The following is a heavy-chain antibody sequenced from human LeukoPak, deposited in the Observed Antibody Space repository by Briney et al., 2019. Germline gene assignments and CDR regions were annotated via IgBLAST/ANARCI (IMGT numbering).Heavy chain of an antibody. J-gene: IGHJ4*02. Sequence: GGSLRLSCAASGFTFDDYAMHWGRQAPGKGLEWVSGISWNSGSIGYADSVKGRFTISRDNAKNSLYLQMNSLRAEDTALYYCAKADRCGYDWLPHYWGQGTLVTVSS. CDR1: GFTFDDYA. D-gene: IGHD5-12*01. CDR2: ISWNSGSI. V-gene: IGHV3-9*01. CDR3: AKADRCGYDWLPHY.